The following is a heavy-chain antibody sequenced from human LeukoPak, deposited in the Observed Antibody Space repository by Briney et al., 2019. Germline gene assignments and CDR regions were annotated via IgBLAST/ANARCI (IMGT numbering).Heavy chain of an antibody. CDR3: ARDRGRVVPMLFGAFDI. V-gene: IGHV4-39*07. J-gene: IGHJ3*02. CDR2: IYYSGLT. D-gene: IGHD2-21*01. CDR1: GGSISSSSYF. Sequence: SETLSLTCTVSGGSISSSSYFWGWIRQPPGKGLEYIGSIYYSGLTYYNPSLKSRVTISVDTSKNQFSLKLSSVTAADTAVYYCARDRGRVVPMLFGAFDIWGQGTMVTVSS.